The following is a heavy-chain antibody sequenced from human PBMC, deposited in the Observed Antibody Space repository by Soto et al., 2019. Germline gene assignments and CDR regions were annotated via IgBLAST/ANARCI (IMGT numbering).Heavy chain of an antibody. V-gene: IGHV2-5*02. Sequence: QITLKESGPTLVKPTQTLTLTCTFSGFSLSTSGVGVGWIRQPPGKTLEWLALIYWDDDKRYSPSLKIRLTTTKDSSKNLVVLTMTNMDPVETATYYCAHRPQLGGIRDWCVPWGQGTLVTV. CDR3: AHRPQLGGIRDWCVP. J-gene: IGHJ5*02. CDR1: GFSLSTSGVG. D-gene: IGHD1-20*01. CDR2: IYWDDDK.